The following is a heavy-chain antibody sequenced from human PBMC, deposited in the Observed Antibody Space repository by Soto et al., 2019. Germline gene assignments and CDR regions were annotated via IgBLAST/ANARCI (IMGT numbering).Heavy chain of an antibody. Sequence: QVQLVQSGAEVKKPGASVKVSCKASGYTFTSYCMHWVRQAPGQGLEWMGIINPSGGSTSYAQKFQGRVTMTRDTSTSTVYMELSSLRSEDTAVYYCARVGYSREFDPWGQGTLVTVSS. V-gene: IGHV1-46*01. CDR2: INPSGGST. D-gene: IGHD6-13*01. CDR1: GYTFTSYC. J-gene: IGHJ5*02. CDR3: ARVGYSREFDP.